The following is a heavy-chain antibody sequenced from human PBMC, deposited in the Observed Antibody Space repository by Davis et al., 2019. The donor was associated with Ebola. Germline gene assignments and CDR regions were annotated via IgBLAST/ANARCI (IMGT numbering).Heavy chain of an antibody. CDR2: INHSGST. J-gene: IGHJ6*02. Sequence: MPSETLSLTCAVYGGSFSGYYWSWIRQPPGKGLEWIGEINHSGSTNYNPSLKSRVTISVDTSKNQFSLKLSSVTAADTAVYYCARGRRMDVWGQGTTVTVSS. CDR3: ARGRRMDV. V-gene: IGHV4-34*01. CDR1: GGSFSGYY.